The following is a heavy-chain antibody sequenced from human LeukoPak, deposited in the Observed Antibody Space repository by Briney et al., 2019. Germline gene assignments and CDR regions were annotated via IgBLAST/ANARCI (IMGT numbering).Heavy chain of an antibody. J-gene: IGHJ6*02. CDR3: ASGLWDIAAAGTREYYYYGMDV. D-gene: IGHD6-13*01. Sequence: SVKVSCKASGGTFSSYTISWVRQAPGQGLEWMGGIIPIFGTANYAQKFQGRVTITADESTSTAYMELSSLRSEDTAVYYCASGLWDIAAAGTREYYYYGMDVWGQGTTVTVSS. CDR1: GGTFSSYT. CDR2: IIPIFGTA. V-gene: IGHV1-69*13.